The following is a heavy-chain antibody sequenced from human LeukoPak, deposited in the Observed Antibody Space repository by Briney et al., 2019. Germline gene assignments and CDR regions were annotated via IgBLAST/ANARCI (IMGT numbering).Heavy chain of an antibody. CDR2: IYYSGST. CDR1: GGSISSGGYY. J-gene: IGHJ4*02. Sequence: PSETLSLTCTVSGGSISSGGYYWSWVRQHPGKGLEWIGYIYYSGSTYYNPSLKSRVTISVDTSKNQFSLKLSSVTAADTAVYYCARGRPLVGFDYWGQGTLVTVSS. CDR3: ARGRPLVGFDY. V-gene: IGHV4-31*03. D-gene: IGHD2-8*02.